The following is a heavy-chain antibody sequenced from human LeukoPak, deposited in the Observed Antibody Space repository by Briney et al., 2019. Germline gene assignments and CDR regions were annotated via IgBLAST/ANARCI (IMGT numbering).Heavy chain of an antibody. CDR2: IDQDGSEK. V-gene: IGHV3-7*05. J-gene: IGHJ4*02. CDR1: GFTFSSYW. Sequence: GGSLRLSCAASGFTFSSYWMSWVRQAPGKGLEWVANIDQDGSEKYYVDSVKGRFTISRDNAKNSLYVQMNSLRAEDTAVYYCARWTAGYDFWSGQYGGFDYWGQGTLVTVSS. CDR3: ARWTAGYDFWSGQYGGFDY. D-gene: IGHD3-3*01.